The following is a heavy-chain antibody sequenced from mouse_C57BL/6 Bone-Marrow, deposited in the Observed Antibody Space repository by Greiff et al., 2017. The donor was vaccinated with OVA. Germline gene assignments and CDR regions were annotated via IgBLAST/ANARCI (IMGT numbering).Heavy chain of an antibody. CDR3: TQGYYYAMDY. CDR2: IDPENGDT. V-gene: IGHV14-4*01. J-gene: IGHJ4*01. Sequence: VQLKESGAELVRPGASVKLSCTASGFNIKDDYMHWVKQRPEQGLEWIGWIDPENGDTEYASKFQGKATITADTSSNTAYLQLSSLTSEDTAVYYCTQGYYYAMDYWGQGTSVTVSS. CDR1: GFNIKDDY.